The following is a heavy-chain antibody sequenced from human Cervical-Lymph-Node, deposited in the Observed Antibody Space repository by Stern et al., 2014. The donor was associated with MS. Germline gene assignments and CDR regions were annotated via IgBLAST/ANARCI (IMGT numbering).Heavy chain of an antibody. CDR2: ISYIGST. CDR1: GASISTVGYY. Sequence: VQLVQSGPGLVKPSQTLSLTCTVSGASISTVGYYWSWIRQHPVKGLEWIAYISYIGSTYYNPSLKSRVSISADTSKNQFSLNLTSVTAADTALYYCARSDRLWGSFDYWGQGTLVAVSS. D-gene: IGHD3-16*01. V-gene: IGHV4-31*03. J-gene: IGHJ4*02. CDR3: ARSDRLWGSFDY.